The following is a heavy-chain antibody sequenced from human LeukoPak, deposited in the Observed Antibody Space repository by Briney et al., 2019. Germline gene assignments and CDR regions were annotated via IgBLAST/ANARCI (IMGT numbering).Heavy chain of an antibody. CDR3: ARNLWFGESTDAFNI. Sequence: ASVKVSCKASGCTFNGYYMHWVRQAPGQELDWMGWINPNSGGINFAQDLQGWVTLTRDTSISTAYMELSRLRSDDTAMYYCARNLWFGESTDAFNIWGQGTMVTVSS. CDR2: INPNSGGI. D-gene: IGHD3-10*01. J-gene: IGHJ3*02. V-gene: IGHV1-2*04. CDR1: GCTFNGYY.